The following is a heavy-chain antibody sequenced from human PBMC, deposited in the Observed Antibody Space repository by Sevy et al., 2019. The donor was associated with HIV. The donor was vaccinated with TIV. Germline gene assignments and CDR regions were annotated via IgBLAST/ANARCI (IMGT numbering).Heavy chain of an antibody. CDR2: IYPNSGGT. J-gene: IGHJ6*02. CDR1: GYTFTGDY. CDR3: ARDGSGGTTNSGMDV. V-gene: IGHV1-2*05. D-gene: IGHD1-7*01. Sequence: ASVKVSCKASGYTFTGDYLHWVRQAPGQGLEWMGRIYPNSGGTNYAQKFQGRVTMTRDTSISTAYMELSRLRYDDTGVYYCARDGSGGTTNSGMDVWGHGTTVTVSS.